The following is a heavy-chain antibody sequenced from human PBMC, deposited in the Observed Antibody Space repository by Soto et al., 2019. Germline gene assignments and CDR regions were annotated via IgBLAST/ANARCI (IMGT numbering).Heavy chain of an antibody. Sequence: PGGSLRLSCAASGFTFNNYGMHWVRLAPGKRLEWVSSVIGSGVNVFYADSVKGRFTISRDNSKNTVYLEMNSLRADDTAEYFCAKGSAFECKGAICYPFDHWGRGTLVTVSS. J-gene: IGHJ4*02. V-gene: IGHV3-23*01. CDR3: AKGSAFECKGAICYPFDH. CDR1: GFTFNNYG. D-gene: IGHD3-10*01. CDR2: VIGSGVNV.